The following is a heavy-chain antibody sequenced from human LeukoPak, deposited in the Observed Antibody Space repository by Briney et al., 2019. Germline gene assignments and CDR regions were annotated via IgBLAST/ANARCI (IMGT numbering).Heavy chain of an antibody. CDR2: IKQDGSEK. CDR3: ARVQESIAARFGAFDI. D-gene: IGHD6-6*01. J-gene: IGHJ3*02. CDR1: GFTFSSYW. Sequence: PGGSLRLSCAASGFTFSSYWMSWVRQAPGKGLEWVANIKQDGSEKYYVDSVKGRFTISRDNAKNSLYLQMNSLRAEDTAVYYWARVQESIAARFGAFDIWGQGTMVTVSS. V-gene: IGHV3-7*01.